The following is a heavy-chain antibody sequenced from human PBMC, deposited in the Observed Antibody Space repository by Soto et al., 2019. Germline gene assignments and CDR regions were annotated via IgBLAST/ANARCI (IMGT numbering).Heavy chain of an antibody. D-gene: IGHD3-10*01. CDR3: ARGDRGGSGSPASYYSSGLDV. J-gene: IGHJ6*02. CDR2: VSAGGDVT. CDR1: GFTFNSYA. V-gene: IGHV3-23*01. Sequence: DVQVLESGGDLVQPGGSLSLSCAASGFTFNSYAMSWVRQAPGKGLEWVSSVSAGGDVTYYSYSVKGRFTISRDNSHNSLFLQMNRLRIHDTALSSCARGDRGGSGSPASYYSSGLDVWGQGNTVTVS.